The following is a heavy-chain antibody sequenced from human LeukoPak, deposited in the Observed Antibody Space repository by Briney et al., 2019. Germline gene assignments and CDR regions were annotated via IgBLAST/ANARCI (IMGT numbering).Heavy chain of an antibody. Sequence: GRSLRLSCAASGFTFSRYTMHWVRQAPGKGLESVSAIDTHGGNTYYVKSVKDRFTISRDNSKNTLHLQMGSLRAEDMAVYYCAREVDGGFDPWGQGTLVTVSS. CDR3: AREVDGGFDP. V-gene: IGHV3-64*01. J-gene: IGHJ5*02. D-gene: IGHD3-16*01. CDR2: IDTHGGNT. CDR1: GFTFSRYT.